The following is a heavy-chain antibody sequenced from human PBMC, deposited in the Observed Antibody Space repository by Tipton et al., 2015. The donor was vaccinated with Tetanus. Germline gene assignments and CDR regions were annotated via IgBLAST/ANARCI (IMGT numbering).Heavy chain of an antibody. V-gene: IGHV4-4*07. CDR1: GVSITDYY. CDR3: ARAGRPLREIRRVYRAPLWYFAL. J-gene: IGHJ2*01. Sequence: TLSLTCSVSGVSITDYYWTWIRQPAGKGLEWIGNIYSSGDTRSSPPLKSRVTLSEDTPKNQLSLTLSSVTAADTAVYYCARAGRPLREIRRVYRAPLWYFALWGRGTLVTVSS. D-gene: IGHD3-10*01. CDR2: IYSSGDT.